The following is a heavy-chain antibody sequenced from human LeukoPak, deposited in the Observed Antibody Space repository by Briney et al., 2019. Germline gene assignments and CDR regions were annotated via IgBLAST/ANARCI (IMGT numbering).Heavy chain of an antibody. CDR1: GFTFSTYA. CDR2: ISSNGGTT. CDR3: VKGVVVTAYLFRH. Sequence: GGSLRLSCSVSGFTFSTYAMHWVRQAPGKGLEYVSAISSNGGTTYYADSVKSRFTISRDNSKNTLYLQTSSLRTEDTAVYYCVKGVVVTAYLFRHWGQGALVTVSS. D-gene: IGHD2-21*02. J-gene: IGHJ1*01. V-gene: IGHV3-64D*06.